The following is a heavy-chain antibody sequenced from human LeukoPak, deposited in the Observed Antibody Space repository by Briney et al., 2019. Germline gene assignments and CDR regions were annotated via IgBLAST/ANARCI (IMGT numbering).Heavy chain of an antibody. J-gene: IGHJ4*02. CDR2: IYYSGST. D-gene: IGHD5-18*01. CDR3: ARGYSYGFGGFIDY. Sequence: SETLSLTCTVSGGSISSYYWSWIRQPPGKGLEWIGYIYYSGSTNYNPSLKSRVTISVVTSKNQFSLKLSSVTAADTAVYYCARGYSYGFGGFIDYWGQGTLVTVSS. V-gene: IGHV4-59*01. CDR1: GGSISSYY.